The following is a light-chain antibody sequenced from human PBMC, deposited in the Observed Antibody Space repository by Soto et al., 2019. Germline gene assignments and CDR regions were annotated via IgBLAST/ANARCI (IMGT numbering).Light chain of an antibody. V-gene: IGKV3-15*01. CDR1: QSVSSK. J-gene: IGKJ5*01. CDR2: GAS. Sequence: DIVMTQSPGAQSVSLGDRVTLSCRASQSVSSKLAWFQQKPGQPPRLLIHGASTRATGVPARFSGSGSGTEFTLIISSLQSEDFATYYCQQYNSYSITFGQGTRLEIK. CDR3: QQYNSYSIT.